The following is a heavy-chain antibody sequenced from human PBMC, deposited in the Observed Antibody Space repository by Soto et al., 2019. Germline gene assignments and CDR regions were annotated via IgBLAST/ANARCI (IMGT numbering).Heavy chain of an antibody. CDR2: IIPIFGTA. J-gene: IGHJ4*02. D-gene: IGHD5-12*01. CDR1: GGTFSSYA. CDR3: AREGQMATTDAPTFDY. V-gene: IGHV1-69*13. Sequence: TSVKVSCKASGGTFSSYAISWVRQAPGQGLEWMGGIIPIFGTANYAQKFQGRVTITADESTSTAYMELSSLRSEDTAVYYCAREGQMATTDAPTFDYWGQGTLVTVSS.